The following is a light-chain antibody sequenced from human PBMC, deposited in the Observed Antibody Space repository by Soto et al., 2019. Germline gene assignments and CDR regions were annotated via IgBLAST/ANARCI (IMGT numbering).Light chain of an antibody. Sequence: QSVLTQPASVSESPGQSITISCVGNSSDIGDYNYVSWYQQHPGKVPKVIIYDVSNRPSGVSYRFSATKSGNTASLTISGLQAEDEADYYCCSYTRSGTLIFGTGTKVTVL. CDR2: DVS. CDR3: CSYTRSGTLI. V-gene: IGLV2-14*01. J-gene: IGLJ1*01. CDR1: SSDIGDYNY.